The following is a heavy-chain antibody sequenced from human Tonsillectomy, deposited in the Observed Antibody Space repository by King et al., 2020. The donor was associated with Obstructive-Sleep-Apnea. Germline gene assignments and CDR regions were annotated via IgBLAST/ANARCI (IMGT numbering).Heavy chain of an antibody. CDR1: GFTFSSYG. CDR3: AKDGGDCSSTSCQVDYYYYYGMDV. D-gene: IGHD2-2*01. V-gene: IGHV3-33*06. CDR2: IWYDGSNK. J-gene: IGHJ6*02. Sequence: QVQLVESGGGVVQPGRSLRLSCAASGFTFSSYGMHWVRQAPGKGLEWVAVIWYDGSNKYYADSVKGRFTISRDNSKNTLYLQMNSLRAEDTAVYYCAKDGGDCSSTSCQVDYYYYYGMDVWGQGTTVTVSS.